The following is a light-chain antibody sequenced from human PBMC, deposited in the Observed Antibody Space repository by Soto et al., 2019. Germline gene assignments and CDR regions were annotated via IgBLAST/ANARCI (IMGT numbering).Light chain of an antibody. V-gene: IGKV1-39*01. CDR2: TVS. J-gene: IGKJ4*01. Sequence: EIQLTQSPSSLSASVGDRVTITCRASQSINSDLNWYQQKPGKAPKLLIYTVSSLHGGVPSRFSGSGSGTDFTLTISSLQPEDFANYYCQQSHSFFTFGGGTKVEIK. CDR1: QSINSD. CDR3: QQSHSFFT.